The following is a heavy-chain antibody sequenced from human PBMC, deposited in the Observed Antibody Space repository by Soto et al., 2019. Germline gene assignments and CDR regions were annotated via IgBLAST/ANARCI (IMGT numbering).Heavy chain of an antibody. CDR2: IIFKSGHL. V-gene: IGHV3-9*02. Sequence: PGGSLRLSCAASGFTSHEYCMHWDRQVPGKGLEWVSAIIFKSGHLGYADSVKGRFTISRDNTENSLYLEMNILRPDDTSFYSCVRDSEPGGAGSWGQGTLVTVSS. D-gene: IGHD6-25*01. CDR1: GFTSHEYC. J-gene: IGHJ5*02. CDR3: VRDSEPGGAGS.